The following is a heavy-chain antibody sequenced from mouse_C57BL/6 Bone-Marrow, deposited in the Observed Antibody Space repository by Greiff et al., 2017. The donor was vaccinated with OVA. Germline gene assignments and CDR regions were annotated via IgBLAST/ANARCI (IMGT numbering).Heavy chain of an antibody. J-gene: IGHJ3*01. CDR3: AREGDGYQAWFAY. CDR1: GYTFTSYW. CDR2: IYPGSGST. V-gene: IGHV1-55*01. D-gene: IGHD2-3*01. Sequence: QVHVKQPGAELVKPGASVKMSCKASGYTFTSYWITWVKQRPGQGLEWIGDIYPGSGSTNYNEKFKSKATLTVDTSSSTAYMQLSSLTSEDSAVYYCAREGDGYQAWFAYWGQGTLVTVSA.